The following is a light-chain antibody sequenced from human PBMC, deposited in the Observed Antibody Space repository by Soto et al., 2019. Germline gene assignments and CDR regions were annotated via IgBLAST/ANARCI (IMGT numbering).Light chain of an antibody. CDR3: QKYTNVPT. J-gene: IGKJ4*01. CDR2: AAS. CDR1: QGISNY. V-gene: IGKV1-27*01. Sequence: DIQMTQSPSSLSASVGDRVTITCRASQGISNYLAWYQQIPGKVPKLLISAASTLQSGVPSRFSGSGSETYFTLTISSLQPEDVATYYCQKYTNVPTFGGGTKVEIK.